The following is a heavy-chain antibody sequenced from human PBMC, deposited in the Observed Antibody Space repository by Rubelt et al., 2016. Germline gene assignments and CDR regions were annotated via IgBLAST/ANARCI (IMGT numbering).Heavy chain of an antibody. J-gene: IGHJ4*02. CDR2: INGGRT. Sequence: VHLVESGGGVVQPGRSLRLSCAASGFTFSNYAMGWVRQAPGKGLEWVSAINGGRTFYADSVKVRFTISRDNSRNTLYLQMNSLRDEDTALYFCAKEPAVAGRGFDYWGQGTLVTVSS. CDR1: GFTFSNYA. V-gene: IGHV3-23*04. D-gene: IGHD6-19*01. CDR3: AKEPAVAGRGFDY.